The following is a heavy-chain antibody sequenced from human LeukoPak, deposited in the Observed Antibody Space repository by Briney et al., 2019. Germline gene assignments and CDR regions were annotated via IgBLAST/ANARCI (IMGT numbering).Heavy chain of an antibody. D-gene: IGHD6-25*01. V-gene: IGHV3-23*01. CDR2: ISGSGGST. CDR1: GFTFSSYG. CDR3: AKTAAASYYYYYMDV. Sequence: GGSLRLSCAASGFTFSSYGMSWVRQAPGKGLEWVSAISGSGGSTYYADSVKGRFTISRDNSKNTLYLQMNSLRAEDTAVYYCAKTAAASYYYYYMDVWGKGTTVTVSS. J-gene: IGHJ6*03.